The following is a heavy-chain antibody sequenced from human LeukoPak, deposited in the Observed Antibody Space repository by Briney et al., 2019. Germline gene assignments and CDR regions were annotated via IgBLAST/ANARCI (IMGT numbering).Heavy chain of an antibody. J-gene: IGHJ4*02. CDR2: ITYDGSNK. Sequence: GGSLRLSCAASGFTFSSYAMHWVRQAPGKGLEWVAVITYDGSNKYYADSVKGRFTISRDKSKNTLYLQMNSLRAEDTAVYYCARVYDSSGFRQPIDYWGQGTLVTVSS. CDR1: GFTFSSYA. D-gene: IGHD3-22*01. V-gene: IGHV3-30*04. CDR3: ARVYDSSGFRQPIDY.